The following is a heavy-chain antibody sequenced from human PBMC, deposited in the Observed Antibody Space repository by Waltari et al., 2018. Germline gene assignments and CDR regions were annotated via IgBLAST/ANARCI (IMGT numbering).Heavy chain of an antibody. CDR2: INCVNGNI. V-gene: IGHV1-3*01. Sequence: QVPLVQSGAEVTKPGASGKVARRASGYTFTGFDVHWMRQAPGQGLEWLGWINCVNGNIKYSPKFEGRVTITRETSANTAYMELSRLRSEDTAVYYCARGGERSTWYSRFDPWGQGTLVSVS. CDR3: ARGGERSTWYSRFDP. D-gene: IGHD6-13*01. CDR1: GYTFTGFD. J-gene: IGHJ5*02.